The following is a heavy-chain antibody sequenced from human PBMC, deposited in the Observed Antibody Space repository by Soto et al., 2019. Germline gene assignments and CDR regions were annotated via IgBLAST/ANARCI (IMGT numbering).Heavy chain of an antibody. D-gene: IGHD7-27*01. CDR3: GRAPGGTGIVDY. V-gene: IGHV3-74*01. J-gene: IGHJ4*02. CDR2: INSEGTTT. CDR1: GFTFSSYW. Sequence: EVQLVESGGGLVQPGGSLRLSCAASGFTFSSYWMQWVRQAPGKGLVWVSRINSEGTTTTYADSVKGRFTISRDNAKNTLFLQMNSLRADDTAVYYCGRAPGGTGIVDYWGQGALVTVSS.